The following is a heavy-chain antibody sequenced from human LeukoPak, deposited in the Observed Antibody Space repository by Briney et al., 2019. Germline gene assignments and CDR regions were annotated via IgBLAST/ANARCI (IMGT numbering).Heavy chain of an antibody. CDR2: IHYSGSA. CDR3: ARDMSAPDYGSYSVDY. V-gene: IGHV4-61*01. Sequence: SETLSLTCTVSGGSVSSGSYYWSWIRQPPGRGLEWIAYIHYSGSAAYNPSLKSRVTISRDMSTNQFSLKMTSVTAADTAVYFCARDMSAPDYGSYSVDYWGQGTLVTVSS. CDR1: GGSVSSGSYY. J-gene: IGHJ4*02. D-gene: IGHD4-23*01.